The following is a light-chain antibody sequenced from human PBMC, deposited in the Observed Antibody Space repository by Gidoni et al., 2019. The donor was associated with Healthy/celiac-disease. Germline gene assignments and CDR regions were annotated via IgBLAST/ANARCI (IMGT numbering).Light chain of an antibody. CDR1: SIDVGVYNY. CDR3: CSYAGSYTFVV. V-gene: IGLV2-11*01. J-gene: IGLJ2*01. CDR2: DVS. Sequence: QSALTQPRSVSGSPGQSVTISCTGTSIDVGVYNYVSWYQPHPGKAPKLMIYDVSKRPSGVPDRFSGSKSGNTASLTISGLQAEDEADYYCCSYAGSYTFVVFGGGTKLTVL.